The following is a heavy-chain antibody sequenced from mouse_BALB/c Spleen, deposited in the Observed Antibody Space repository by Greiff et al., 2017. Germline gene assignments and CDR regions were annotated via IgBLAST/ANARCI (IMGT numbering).Heavy chain of an antibody. CDR2: ISSGGGST. V-gene: IGHV5-12-1*01. CDR1: GFAFSSYD. J-gene: IGHJ4*01. D-gene: IGHD2-10*02. CDR3: ARLVWYAMDY. Sequence: EVMLVESGGGLVKPGGSLKLSCAASGFAFSSYDMSWVRQTPEKRLEWVAYISSGGGSTYYPDTVKGRFTISRDNAKNTLYLQMSSLKSEDTAMYYCARLVWYAMDYWGQGTSVTVSS.